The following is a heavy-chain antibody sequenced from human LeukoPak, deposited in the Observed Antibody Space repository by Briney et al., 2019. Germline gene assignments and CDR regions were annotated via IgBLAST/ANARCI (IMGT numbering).Heavy chain of an antibody. D-gene: IGHD2-2*01. J-gene: IGHJ4*02. CDR3: ARFRGDCSSTSCYYFDY. V-gene: IGHV4-59*01. CDR1: GGSISSYY. CDR2: IYYSGST. Sequence: SETLSLTCTVSGGSISSYYWSWLRQPPGKGLEWIGYIYYSGSTNYNPSLKSRVTISVDTSKNQFSLKLSSVTAADTAVYYCARFRGDCSSTSCYYFDYWGQGTLVTVSS.